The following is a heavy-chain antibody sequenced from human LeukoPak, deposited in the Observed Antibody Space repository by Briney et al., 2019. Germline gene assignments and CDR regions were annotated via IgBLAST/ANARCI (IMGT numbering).Heavy chain of an antibody. D-gene: IGHD3-22*01. CDR3: ARVERTYYYDSSNFRAYYYYYMDV. Sequence: GGSLRLSCAASGFTFSSYEMNWVRQAPGKGLEWVSYISSSGSTIYYADSVKGRFTISRDNAKNSLYLQMNSLRAEDTAVYYCARVERTYYYDSSNFRAYYYYYMDVWGKGTTVTISS. CDR2: ISSSGSTI. J-gene: IGHJ6*03. V-gene: IGHV3-48*03. CDR1: GFTFSSYE.